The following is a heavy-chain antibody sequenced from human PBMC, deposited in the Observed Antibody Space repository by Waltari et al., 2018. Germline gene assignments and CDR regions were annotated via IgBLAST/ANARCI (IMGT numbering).Heavy chain of an antibody. CDR1: GFNLRNYE. CDR2: VSSSGSTE. V-gene: IGHV3-48*03. CDR3: VRISGYYLYY. Sequence: EVQLVESGGGLVQHGGSLSLSCAASGFNLRNYEMNWVSQAPGKGLEWISYVSSSGSTEHYIDSVKGRFTISRDNAKNSLYLQMNSLRAEDTAVYYCVRISGYYLYYWGQGTLVTVSS. D-gene: IGHD5-12*01. J-gene: IGHJ4*02.